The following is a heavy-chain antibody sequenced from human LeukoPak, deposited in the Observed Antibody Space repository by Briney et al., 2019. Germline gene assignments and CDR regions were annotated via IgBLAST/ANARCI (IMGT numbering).Heavy chain of an antibody. D-gene: IGHD7-27*01. CDR2: ISYDGSNK. V-gene: IGHV3-30*04. CDR3: VRDFSWGFDY. CDR1: GFTFSSYA. J-gene: IGHJ4*02. Sequence: GGSLRLSCAASGFTFSSYAMHWVRQAPGKGLEWVAVISYDGSNKYYADSVKGRFTISRDNFENTFSLHMNSLRPEDTAVYYCVRDFSWGFDYWGQGTLVSVSS.